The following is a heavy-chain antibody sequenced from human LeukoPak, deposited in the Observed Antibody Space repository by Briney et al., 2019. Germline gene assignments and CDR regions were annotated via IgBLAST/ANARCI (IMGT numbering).Heavy chain of an antibody. J-gene: IGHJ6*03. Sequence: SETLSLTCTVSGGSISGVSNYWSWIRQSAGKGLEWVGRIYTRESTYYNPSLKGRVTISLDTSKNQFSLSLSSVTATDTAVYYCAREHLVTYYMDVWGKGTTVTVSS. V-gene: IGHV4-61*02. D-gene: IGHD3-10*01. CDR3: AREHLVTYYMDV. CDR2: IYTREST. CDR1: GGSISGVSNY.